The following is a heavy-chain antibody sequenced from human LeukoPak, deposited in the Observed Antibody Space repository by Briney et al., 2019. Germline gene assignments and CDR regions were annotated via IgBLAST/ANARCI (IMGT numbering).Heavy chain of an antibody. V-gene: IGHV3-23*01. J-gene: IGHJ5*02. CDR1: GFTFSSYA. Sequence: GGSLRLSCAASGFTFSSYAMSWVRQAPGKGLEWVSAISGSGGSTYYADSVKGRFTISRDNSKNTLYLQMNSLRAEDTAVYYCAKGGSYYYGSGSYYHWGQGTLVTVSS. CDR2: ISGSGGST. D-gene: IGHD3-10*01. CDR3: AKGGSYYYGSGSYYH.